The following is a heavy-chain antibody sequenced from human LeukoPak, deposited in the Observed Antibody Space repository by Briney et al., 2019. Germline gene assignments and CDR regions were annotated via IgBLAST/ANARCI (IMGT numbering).Heavy chain of an antibody. V-gene: IGHV3-23*01. D-gene: IGHD2-2*02. J-gene: IGHJ4*02. CDR1: GFTFSTYA. Sequence: PGGSLRLFCAASGFTFSTYAMSWVRQAPGKGLEWVSVISGSGGTTYYADSVKGRFTITRDNSKNTLYLQMNSLRAEDTAVYYCAKDRGYCSSTSCYISPPDYWGQGTLVTVSS. CDR3: AKDRGYCSSTSCYISPPDY. CDR2: ISGSGGTT.